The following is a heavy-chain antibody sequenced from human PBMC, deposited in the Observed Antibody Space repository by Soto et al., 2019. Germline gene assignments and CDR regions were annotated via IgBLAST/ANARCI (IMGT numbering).Heavy chain of an antibody. CDR3: AGGRAVTTMGDGFDL. D-gene: IGHD4-17*01. CDR1: GFDLTNFT. V-gene: IGHV3-21*01. Sequence: QLVESGGGLVKPGGSLRLSCAASGFDLTNFTMNWVRQAPGKGLDWVSSISSRSGYIYYADSLRGRFTISRDNAKNSLFLLLDSLRVEDTAVYSCAGGRAVTTMGDGFDLWGQGTMVTVSA. J-gene: IGHJ3*01. CDR2: ISSRSGYI.